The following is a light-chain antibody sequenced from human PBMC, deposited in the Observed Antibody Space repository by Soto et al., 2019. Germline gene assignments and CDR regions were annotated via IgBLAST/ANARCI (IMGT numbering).Light chain of an antibody. V-gene: IGKV3-20*01. CDR3: QQYSSSRT. CDR1: QNVTSSY. CDR2: GGS. J-gene: IGKJ1*01. Sequence: EIVLTQSPGTLSLSPGERATLSCRASQNVTSSYFAWYQQKPGQAPRLLIYGGSSRATGIPVRFSGSGSETDFTLTITRLEPEDFAMYYCQQYSSSRTFGQGTKVDIK.